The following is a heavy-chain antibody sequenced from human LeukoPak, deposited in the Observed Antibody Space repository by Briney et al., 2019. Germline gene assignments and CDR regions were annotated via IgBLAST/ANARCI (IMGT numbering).Heavy chain of an antibody. CDR1: GFTFSDYY. D-gene: IGHD2-2*01. V-gene: IGHV3-11*01. J-gene: IGHJ6*02. CDR2: ISSGGSTI. CDR3: ARGGYCSSTSCLGPYYGMDV. Sequence: PGGSLRLSCAASGFTFSDYYMSWIRQAPGKGLEWVSYISSGGSTIYYADSVKGRFTISRDNAKNSLYLQMNSLRAEDTAVYYCARGGYCSSTSCLGPYYGMDVWGQGTTVTVSS.